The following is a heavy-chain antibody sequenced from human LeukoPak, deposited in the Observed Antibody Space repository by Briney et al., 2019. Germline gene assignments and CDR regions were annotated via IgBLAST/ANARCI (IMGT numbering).Heavy chain of an antibody. J-gene: IGHJ4*02. V-gene: IGHV3-7*01. Sequence: GGSLRLSCAASGFTFSTYWMAWVRQAPGKGLEWVANIKGDESARHQADSVKGRFTISRDNAQNSVYLQMSSLRGEDTAVYCCARDVGGSLDYWGQGTLVTVSS. CDR1: GFTFSTYW. CDR2: IKGDESAR. CDR3: ARDVGGSLDY. D-gene: IGHD1-26*01.